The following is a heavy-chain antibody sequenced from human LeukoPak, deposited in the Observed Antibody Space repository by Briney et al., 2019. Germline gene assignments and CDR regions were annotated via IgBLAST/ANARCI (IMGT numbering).Heavy chain of an antibody. CDR1: GYTFTGYY. CDR3: AQSIMITFGGVIVIRYFQH. D-gene: IGHD3-16*02. V-gene: IGHV1-2*06. J-gene: IGHJ1*01. CDR2: INPNSGGT. Sequence: ASVKVSCKASGYTFTGYYMHWVRQAPGQGLEWMGRINPNSGGTNYAQKFQGRVTMTRDTSISTAYMELSRLRSDDTAVYCCAQSIMITFGGVIVIRYFQHWGQGTLVTVSS.